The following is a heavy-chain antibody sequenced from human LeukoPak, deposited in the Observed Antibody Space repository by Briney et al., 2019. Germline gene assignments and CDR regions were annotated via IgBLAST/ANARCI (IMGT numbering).Heavy chain of an antibody. CDR3: AREWITGGSYPRWFDP. CDR1: GGSVSSGSYY. J-gene: IGHJ5*02. Sequence: SETLSLTCTVSGGSVSSGSYYWSWIRQPPGKRLEWIGYIYYTGSTTYNPSLKSRVTMSLDTSKNQFSLKLTSVTAADTAVYYCAREWITGGSYPRWFDPWAQETLVTVSS. D-gene: IGHD1-26*01. CDR2: IYYTGST. V-gene: IGHV4-61*01.